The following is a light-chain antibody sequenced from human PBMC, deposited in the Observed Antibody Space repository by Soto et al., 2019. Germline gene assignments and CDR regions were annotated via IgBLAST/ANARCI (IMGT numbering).Light chain of an antibody. CDR2: GNS. CDR3: QSYDSSLGGWV. CDR1: SSNIGAGYD. J-gene: IGLJ3*02. V-gene: IGLV1-40*01. Sequence: QSVLTQPPSVSGAPGQRVTISCTGSSSNIGAGYDVHWYQQLPGTAPKLLIYGNSNRTSGVPDRFSGSKSGTSASLVITGLQAEDEADHYCQSYDSSLGGWVFGGGTKVTVL.